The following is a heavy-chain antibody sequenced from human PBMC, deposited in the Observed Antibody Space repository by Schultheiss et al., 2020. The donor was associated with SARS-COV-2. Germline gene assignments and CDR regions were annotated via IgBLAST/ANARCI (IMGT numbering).Heavy chain of an antibody. Sequence: GESLKISCKASGYTFTDYYMHWLRQAPGQGLEWMGRINPNSGGTNYAQKFQGRITMARDTSISTAYMELTSLTSDDTAVYYCARGTVADDAFDIWGQGTMVTVSS. D-gene: IGHD6-19*01. V-gene: IGHV1-2*06. CDR1: GYTFTDYY. J-gene: IGHJ3*02. CDR2: INPNSGGT. CDR3: ARGTVADDAFDI.